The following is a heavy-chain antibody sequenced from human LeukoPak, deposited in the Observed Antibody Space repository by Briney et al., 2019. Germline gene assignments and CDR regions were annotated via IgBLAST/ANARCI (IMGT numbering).Heavy chain of an antibody. D-gene: IGHD3-22*01. CDR3: ARDRLYYYDSSGYLDY. CDR2: ISYDGSNK. Sequence: GRSLRLSCAASGFTFSSYAMHWVRQAPGKGLEWVAVISYDGSNKYYADSVKGRFTISRDNSKNTLYLQMNSLRAEDTAVYYCARDRLYYYDSSGYLDYWGQETLVTVSS. CDR1: GFTFSSYA. V-gene: IGHV3-30-3*01. J-gene: IGHJ4*02.